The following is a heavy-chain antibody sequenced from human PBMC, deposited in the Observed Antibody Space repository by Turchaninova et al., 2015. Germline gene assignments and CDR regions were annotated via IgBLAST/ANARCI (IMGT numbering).Heavy chain of an antibody. J-gene: IGHJ4*02. CDR3: ARDRGSYYVLDY. V-gene: IGHV4-38-2*02. Sequence: QVQLQESGPGLVKPLETLSLTCAVSGYSISSGHYWGWIRQSPGKGLEWIGRIYHSGSTYYKPSLKSRVTISVYTSKNQFSLRLSAGTAADTAVYDCARDRGSYYVLDYWGQGTLVTVSS. CDR1: GYSISSGHY. D-gene: IGHD1-26*01. CDR2: IYHSGST.